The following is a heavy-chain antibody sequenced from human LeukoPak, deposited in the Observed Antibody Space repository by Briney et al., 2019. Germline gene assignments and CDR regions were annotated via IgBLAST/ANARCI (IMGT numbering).Heavy chain of an antibody. V-gene: IGHV4-39*01. D-gene: IGHD2-8*01. CDR1: GGSISSTTYY. J-gene: IGHJ4*02. CDR3: ARDRACSNGVCSYFDY. Sequence: SETLSLTCIVSGGSISSTTYYWGWIRQPPGKGLEWIGSIYYSGSTWYNPSLKSRVTLSADTSKNQFSLKLTSVTAADTAVYYCARDRACSNGVCSYFDYWGQGTVVTVSS. CDR2: IYYSGST.